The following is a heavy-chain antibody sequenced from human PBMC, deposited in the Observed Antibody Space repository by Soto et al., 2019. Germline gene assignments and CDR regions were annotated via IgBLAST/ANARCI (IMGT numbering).Heavy chain of an antibody. Sequence: QAQLVESGGGVVQPGRSLRLSCAASGFTFSNYGIHWVRQAPGKGLEWVALISFDGRNQEYTDSVGGRFTISRDNSKNTVFLQMNSLRAEDTAIYYCVKDQVSSGWYKWSWFDPWGQGTLVTVSS. CDR1: GFTFSNYG. CDR3: VKDQVSSGWYKWSWFDP. J-gene: IGHJ5*02. CDR2: ISFDGRNQ. D-gene: IGHD6-19*01. V-gene: IGHV3-30*18.